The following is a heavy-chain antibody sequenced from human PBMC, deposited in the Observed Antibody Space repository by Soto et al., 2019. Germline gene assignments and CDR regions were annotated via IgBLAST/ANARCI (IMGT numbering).Heavy chain of an antibody. CDR2: MNPNSGNT. CDR1: GYTFTSYD. Sequence: ASVKVSCKASGYTFTSYDINWVRQATGQGLEWMGWMNPNSGNTGYAQKFQGRVTMTRNTPISTAYMELSSLRSEDTAVYYCARVYWGCSSTSCYESYYYYMDVWGKGTTVTVSS. V-gene: IGHV1-8*01. CDR3: ARVYWGCSSTSCYESYYYYMDV. D-gene: IGHD2-2*01. J-gene: IGHJ6*03.